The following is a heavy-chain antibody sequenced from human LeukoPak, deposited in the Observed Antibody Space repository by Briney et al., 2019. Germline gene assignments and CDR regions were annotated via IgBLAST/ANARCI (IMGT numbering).Heavy chain of an antibody. Sequence: SETLSLTCTVSGGSISSYYWSWIRQSPGKGLEWVGHIYNFGSTNYNPSLKSRVTISVDTTKNQFSLKLTSVTAADTAVYFCGRHFHGSGYVVDFWGQGTLVTVSS. D-gene: IGHD6-13*01. CDR1: GGSISSYY. V-gene: IGHV4-59*08. CDR2: IYNFGST. CDR3: GRHFHGSGYVVDF. J-gene: IGHJ4*02.